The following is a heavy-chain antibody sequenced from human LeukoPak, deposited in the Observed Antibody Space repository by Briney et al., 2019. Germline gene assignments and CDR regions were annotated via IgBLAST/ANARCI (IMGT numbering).Heavy chain of an antibody. CDR2: VGGYNGNT. Sequence: ASVKVSCKASGYTFTSYGISWVRQAPGQGLEWMGWVGGYNGNTDYAQNLQGRVTMTTDTSTSTAYMELRSLRSDDTAVYYCARDKSSVTHNWFDPWGQGTLVTVSS. J-gene: IGHJ5*02. CDR3: ARDKSSVTHNWFDP. V-gene: IGHV1-18*01. CDR1: GYTFTSYG. D-gene: IGHD4-17*01.